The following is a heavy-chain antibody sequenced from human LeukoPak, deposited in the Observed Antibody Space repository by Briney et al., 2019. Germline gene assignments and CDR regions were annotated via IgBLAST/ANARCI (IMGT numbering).Heavy chain of an antibody. Sequence: TLSLTCTVSGGSISSGSYYWSWIRQPAGKGLEWIGRIYSSGSTNYNPSLKSRVTISVDTSKNQFSLKLSSVTAADTAVYYCARHTGTYYYGSGSFIDYWGQGTLVTVSS. CDR3: ARHTGTYYYGSGSFIDY. CDR2: IYSSGST. J-gene: IGHJ4*02. CDR1: GGSISSGSYY. V-gene: IGHV4-61*02. D-gene: IGHD3-10*01.